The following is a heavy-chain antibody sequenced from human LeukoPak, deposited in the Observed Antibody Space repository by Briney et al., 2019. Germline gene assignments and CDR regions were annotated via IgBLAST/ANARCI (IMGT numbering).Heavy chain of an antibody. Sequence: SETLSLTCTVSGGSISSYYWSWIRQPPGKGLEWIGYIYYSGSTNYNPSLKSRVTISVDTSKNQFSLKLSSVTAADTAVYYCARGSAGYGYAFDIWGQGTMVSVSS. CDR2: IYYSGST. J-gene: IGHJ3*02. CDR3: ARGSAGYGYAFDI. CDR1: GGSISSYY. V-gene: IGHV4-59*01. D-gene: IGHD5-12*01.